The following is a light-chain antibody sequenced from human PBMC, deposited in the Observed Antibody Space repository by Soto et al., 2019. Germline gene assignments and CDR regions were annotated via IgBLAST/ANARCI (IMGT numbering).Light chain of an antibody. V-gene: IGLV1-44*01. CDR1: ISNIGSHS. J-gene: IGLJ2*01. CDR2: ANN. Sequence: QSVLIQPPSASGAPGQEVTISCSGSISNIGSHSVNWYQQLPGAAPKVVVFANNERASGVPDRISGSKTGASASPAISGLQSEDEADYYCASWDDSLNGHLVFGGGTKLTVL. CDR3: ASWDDSLNGHLV.